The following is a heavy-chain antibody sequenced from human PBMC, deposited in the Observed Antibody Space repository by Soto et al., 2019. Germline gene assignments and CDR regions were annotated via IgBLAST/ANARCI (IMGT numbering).Heavy chain of an antibody. V-gene: IGHV3-30-3*01. CDR3: ARAVENWYDP. Sequence: PGGSLRLSCAASGFTFSNYAMHWVRQAPGKGLEWVAVTSYDESNKYYADSVKGRFTISRDNSKNTLYLHMNSLRTEDTAVYYCARAVENWYDPWGQGTPVTVSS. CDR2: TSYDESNK. CDR1: GFTFSNYA. J-gene: IGHJ5*02. D-gene: IGHD1-1*01.